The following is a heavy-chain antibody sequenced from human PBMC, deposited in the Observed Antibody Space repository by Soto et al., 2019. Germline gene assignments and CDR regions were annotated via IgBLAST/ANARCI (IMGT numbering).Heavy chain of an antibody. D-gene: IGHD2-2*02. Sequence: EVQLLESGGGLVQPGGSLRLSCAASGFTFSSYAMSWFPQAPGKGLEWVSAISDSGGSTYYADSVRGRFTISRDNSKNTLFLQLSSLRAEDTALYYCARHIPPGPNFDSWGQGTLVTVSS. CDR2: ISDSGGST. CDR3: ARHIPPGPNFDS. J-gene: IGHJ4*02. CDR1: GFTFSSYA. V-gene: IGHV3-23*01.